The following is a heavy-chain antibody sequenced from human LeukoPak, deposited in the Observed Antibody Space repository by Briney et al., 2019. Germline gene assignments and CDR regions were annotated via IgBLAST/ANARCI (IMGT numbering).Heavy chain of an antibody. D-gene: IGHD6-13*01. CDR1: GFTFSSFE. CDR2: ISSSGSGSTI. J-gene: IGHJ4*02. Sequence: AGGSLRLSCAASGFTFSSFEMSWVRQAPGKGLEWISYISSSGSGSTIYYADSVKGRFTISRDNAKNSLYLHMDSLRVEDTAVYYCARVTRYSSPLDYWGQGTLVTVSS. CDR3: ARVTRYSSPLDY. V-gene: IGHV3-48*03.